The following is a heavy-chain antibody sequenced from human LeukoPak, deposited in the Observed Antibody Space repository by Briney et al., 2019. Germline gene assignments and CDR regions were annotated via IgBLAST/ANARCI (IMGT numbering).Heavy chain of an antibody. CDR2: ISGSGGST. J-gene: IGHJ4*02. Sequence: GGSLRLSCAASGFTFSSYAMSWVRQAPGKGLEWVSAISGSGGSTYYADSVKGRFTISRDNAKNSLYLQMNSLRAEDTAVYYCARDGDGYNLDYWGQGILVTVSP. CDR3: ARDGDGYNLDY. D-gene: IGHD5-24*01. V-gene: IGHV3-23*01. CDR1: GFTFSSYA.